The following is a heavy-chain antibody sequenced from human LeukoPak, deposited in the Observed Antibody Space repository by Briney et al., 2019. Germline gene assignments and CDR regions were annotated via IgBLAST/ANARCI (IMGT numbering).Heavy chain of an antibody. V-gene: IGHV1-24*01. J-gene: IGHJ4*02. CDR2: FDPEDGET. CDR3: ATDSPLVAAAGTFEFDY. Sequence: ASVKVSCKVSGYTLTELSMHWVRQAPGKGLEWMGGFDPEDGETIYAQKFQGRVTMTEDTSTDTAYIELSSLRSEDTAVYYCATDSPLVAAAGTFEFDYWGQGTLVTVSS. D-gene: IGHD6-13*01. CDR1: GYTLTELS.